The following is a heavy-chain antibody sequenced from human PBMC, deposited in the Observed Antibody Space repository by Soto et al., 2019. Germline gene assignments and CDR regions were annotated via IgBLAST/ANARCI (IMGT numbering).Heavy chain of an antibody. CDR3: ARHWYCNGADCHYCAMDV. CDR2: VYHSGTT. J-gene: IGHJ6*02. Sequence: SETLSLTCSVSGGSTSSSNYYWAWIRQPPGKGLEWIGSVYHSGTTFYSPSLKSRVTISLDTSKDQFSLNLMSVTAADTAVYYCARHWYCNGADCHYCAMDVWCQGTTLTVS. CDR1: GGSTSSSNYY. V-gene: IGHV4-39*01. D-gene: IGHD2-21*02.